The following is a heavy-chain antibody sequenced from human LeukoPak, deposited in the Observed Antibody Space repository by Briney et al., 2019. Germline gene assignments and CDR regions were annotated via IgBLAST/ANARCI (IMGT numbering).Heavy chain of an antibody. J-gene: IGHJ3*02. CDR1: GGSISSGGYY. CDR3: ARDGGFPEAFDI. D-gene: IGHD2-15*01. V-gene: IGHV4-31*03. Sequence: SQTLSPTCTVSGGSISSGGYYWSWIRQHPGKGLEWIGYIYYSGSTYYNPSLKSRVTISVDTSKNQFSLKLSSVTAADTAVYYCARDGGFPEAFDIWGQGTMVTVSS. CDR2: IYYSGST.